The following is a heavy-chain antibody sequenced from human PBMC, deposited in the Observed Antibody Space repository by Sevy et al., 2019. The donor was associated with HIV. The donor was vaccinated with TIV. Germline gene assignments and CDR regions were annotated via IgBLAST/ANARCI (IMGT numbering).Heavy chain of an antibody. CDR1: GFTFSSYW. CDR2: INSDGSST. CDR3: ARPRANYVDNYFFYAMDV. V-gene: IGHV3-74*01. J-gene: IGHJ6*02. D-gene: IGHD4-17*01. Sequence: GGSLRLSCAASGFTFSSYWMHWVRQAPGKGLVWVSRINSDGSSTSYADSVKGRFTISRDNFKNTLYLQMNSLTTEDTAVYYCARPRANYVDNYFFYAMDVWGQGTTVTVSS.